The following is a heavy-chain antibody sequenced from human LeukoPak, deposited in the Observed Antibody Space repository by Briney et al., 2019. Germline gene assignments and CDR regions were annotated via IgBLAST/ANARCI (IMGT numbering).Heavy chain of an antibody. CDR1: GGSISSSSYY. V-gene: IGHV4-39*07. Sequence: SETLSLTCTVSGGSISSSSYYWGWIRQPPGKGLEWIGSIYDSGSTYYNPSLKSRVTISVDTSKNQFSLKLSSVTAADTAVYYCARDRVAAAGDSDAFDIWGQGTLVTVSS. CDR2: IYDSGST. CDR3: ARDRVAAAGDSDAFDI. D-gene: IGHD6-13*01. J-gene: IGHJ3*02.